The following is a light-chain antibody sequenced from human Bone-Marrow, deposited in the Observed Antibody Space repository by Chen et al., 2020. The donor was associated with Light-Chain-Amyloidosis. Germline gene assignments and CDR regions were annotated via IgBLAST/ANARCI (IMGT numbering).Light chain of an antibody. CDR1: QSVSSNY. CDR2: GAS. CDR3: QHYGGSLWT. V-gene: IGKV3-20*01. Sequence: DMVLTQSPGTLSLSPGQRATLSSWASQSVSSNYLAWYQQKPGQAPRLLIYGASSRATGIPDRFSGSGSGTDFTLTISRLEPEDFAVYYCQHYGGSLWTFGQGTKVEIK. J-gene: IGKJ1*01.